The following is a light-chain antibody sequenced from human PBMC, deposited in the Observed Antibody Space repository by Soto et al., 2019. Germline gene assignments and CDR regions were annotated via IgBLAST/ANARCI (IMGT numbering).Light chain of an antibody. Sequence: EVVMTQSPATLSVSPGERATLSCRASQSVTTNMAWYQQKPGQAPRLLIYGASTRATGIPARFSGSGSGTDFTLTISSLQSEDFAVYYCQQYNNWPPWTFGQATKVDIK. CDR1: QSVTTN. V-gene: IGKV3-15*01. CDR3: QQYNNWPPWT. CDR2: GAS. J-gene: IGKJ1*01.